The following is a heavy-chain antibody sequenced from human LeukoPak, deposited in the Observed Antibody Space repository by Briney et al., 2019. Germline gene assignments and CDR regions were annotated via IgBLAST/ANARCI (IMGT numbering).Heavy chain of an antibody. CDR1: GFNFSSYG. D-gene: IGHD6-19*01. J-gene: IGHJ3*02. CDR2: IWYDGSNK. V-gene: IGHV3-33*01. Sequence: GGSLRLSCAASGFNFSSYGMHWVRQAPGKGLEWVAVIWYDGSNKYYADSVKGRFTISRDNSKNTLYLQMNSLRAEDTAVYYCAREEQSHAFDIWGQGTMVTVSS. CDR3: AREEQSHAFDI.